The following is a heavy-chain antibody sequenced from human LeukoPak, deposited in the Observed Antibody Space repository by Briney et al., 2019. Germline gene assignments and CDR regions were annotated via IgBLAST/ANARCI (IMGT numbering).Heavy chain of an antibody. D-gene: IGHD3-22*01. CDR2: ISYDGSNK. J-gene: IGHJ4*02. CDR1: GFTFSSYG. V-gene: IGHV3-30*18. Sequence: GGSLRLSCAASGFTFSSYGMHWVRQAPGKGLEWVAVISYDGSNKYYADSVKGRFTISRDNSKNTLYLQMNSLRAEDTAVYYCAKDVYDSSGYYIGDFDYWGQGTLVTVSS. CDR3: AKDVYDSSGYYIGDFDY.